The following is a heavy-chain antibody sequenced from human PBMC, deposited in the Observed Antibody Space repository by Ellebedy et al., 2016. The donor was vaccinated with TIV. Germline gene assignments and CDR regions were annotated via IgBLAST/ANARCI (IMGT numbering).Heavy chain of an antibody. V-gene: IGHV4-38-2*02. Sequence: SETLSLTCTVSGYSISSGYYWGWIRQPPGKGPEWIGSIYHSGSTYYNPSLKSRVTISVDTSKNQFSLKLTSVTAADTAVYYCARDDRRVQEDYWGQGTLVTVSS. CDR1: GYSISSGYY. CDR3: ARDDRRVQEDY. J-gene: IGHJ4*02. CDR2: IYHSGST.